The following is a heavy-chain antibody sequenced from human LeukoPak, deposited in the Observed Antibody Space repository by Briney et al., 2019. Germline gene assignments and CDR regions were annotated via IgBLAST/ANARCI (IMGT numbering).Heavy chain of an antibody. J-gene: IGHJ6*02. CDR2: IYYSGST. Sequence: SETLSLTCTVSGGSISSGGYYWSWIRQHPGKGLEWIGYIYYSGSTYYNPSLKSRVTISVDTSKNQFSLKLSSVTAADTAVYYCARDRLESDGMDVWDQGTTVTVSS. D-gene: IGHD3-3*01. V-gene: IGHV4-31*03. CDR3: ARDRLESDGMDV. CDR1: GGSISSGGYY.